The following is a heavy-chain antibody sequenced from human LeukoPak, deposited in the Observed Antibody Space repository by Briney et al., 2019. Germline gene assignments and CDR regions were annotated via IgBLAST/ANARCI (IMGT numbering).Heavy chain of an antibody. CDR1: GFTFSTYA. D-gene: IGHD2-21*02. CDR3: ASWRRAYCGGDCWKTFDY. CDR2: ISTSSSYI. V-gene: IGHV3-21*04. Sequence: GGSLRLSCAASGFTFSTYAMSWVRQAPGKGLEWVSSISTSSSYIYYADSVKGRFTISRDNAKNSLYLQMNSLRAEDTAVYYCASWRRAYCGGDCWKTFDYWGQGTLVTVSS. J-gene: IGHJ4*02.